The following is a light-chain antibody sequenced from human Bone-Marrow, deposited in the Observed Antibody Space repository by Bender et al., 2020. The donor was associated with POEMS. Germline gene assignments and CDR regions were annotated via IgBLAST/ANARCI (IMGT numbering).Light chain of an antibody. Sequence: QSVLTQPPSVSGTPGQRVTISCSGSRSNIGDNAVNWYQQVPGTAPKLLIYSDDLLASGVSDRFSGSKSGTSASLAISGLQSIDEADYYCSTWDDSLNGVIFGGGTKLTVL. J-gene: IGLJ2*01. CDR3: STWDDSLNGVI. CDR2: SDD. V-gene: IGLV1-36*01. CDR1: RSNIGDNA.